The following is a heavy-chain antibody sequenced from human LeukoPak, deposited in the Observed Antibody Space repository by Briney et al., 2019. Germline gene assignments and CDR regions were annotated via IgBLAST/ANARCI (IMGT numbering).Heavy chain of an antibody. Sequence: GGSLRLSCAASGFTFSSYAMSWVRQAPGKGLEWVSAISGSGGSTYYADSVKGRFTISRDNSKNTLYLQMNSLRAEDTAVYYCANSQYSSSWPGFDYWGQGTLVTVSS. CDR3: ANSQYSSSWPGFDY. CDR1: GFTFSSYA. V-gene: IGHV3-23*01. J-gene: IGHJ4*02. CDR2: ISGSGGST. D-gene: IGHD6-13*01.